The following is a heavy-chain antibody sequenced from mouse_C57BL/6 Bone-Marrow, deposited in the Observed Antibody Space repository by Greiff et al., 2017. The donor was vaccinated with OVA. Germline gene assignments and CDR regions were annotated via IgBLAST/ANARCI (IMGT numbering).Heavy chain of an antibody. V-gene: IGHV5-4*01. CDR3: ARDLYGSRGAMDY. Sequence: EVKLMESGGGLVKPGGSLKLSCAASGFTFSSYAMSWVRQTPEKRLEWVATISDGGSYTYYPDNVKGRFTISRDNAKNNLYLQMSHLKSEDTAMYYCARDLYGSRGAMDYWGQGTSVTVSS. CDR1: GFTFSSYA. CDR2: ISDGGSYT. D-gene: IGHD1-1*01. J-gene: IGHJ4*01.